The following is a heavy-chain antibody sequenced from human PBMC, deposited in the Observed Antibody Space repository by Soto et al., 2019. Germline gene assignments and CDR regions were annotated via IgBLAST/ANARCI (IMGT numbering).Heavy chain of an antibody. CDR1: GGSISSYY. CDR3: ARDQTDSTSHWHWLDP. D-gene: IGHD2-2*01. Sequence: SETLSLTCTVSGGSISSYYWSWIRQPPGKGLEWIGYIYYSGSTNHNPSLKSRVTISVDTSKNQFSLKLSSVTAADTAVYYCARDQTDSTSHWHWLDPWGPGTMVTVYS. CDR2: IYYSGST. V-gene: IGHV4-59*01. J-gene: IGHJ5*02.